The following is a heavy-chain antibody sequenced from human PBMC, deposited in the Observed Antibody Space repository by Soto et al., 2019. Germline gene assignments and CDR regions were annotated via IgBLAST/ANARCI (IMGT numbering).Heavy chain of an antibody. J-gene: IGHJ4*02. D-gene: IGHD3-3*01. CDR2: ISSSSNTI. CDR3: ARGPNYYLWYFDY. CDR1: AFTFSNYN. Sequence: PGGSLRLSCGASAFTFSNYNMNWGRQAPGKGLEWVSYISSSSNTIYYADSVKGRFTISRDNAKNSLYLQMNSLRDEDTAVYYCARGPNYYLWYFDYWGQGTLVTVSS. V-gene: IGHV3-48*02.